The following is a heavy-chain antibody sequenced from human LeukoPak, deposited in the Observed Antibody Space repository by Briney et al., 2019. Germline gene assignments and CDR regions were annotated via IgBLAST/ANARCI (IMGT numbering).Heavy chain of an antibody. D-gene: IGHD4-11*01. CDR1: GFTFSSYE. V-gene: IGHV3-48*03. CDR3: SSRLPPDY. J-gene: IGHJ4*02. Sequence: GGSLRLSCGASGFTFSSYEMNWIRQAPGKGLEWVSYISSSGSNIYYADSVKGRFSISRDDAKNSLYLQMNSLRAEDTAVYYCSSRLPPDYWGQGTLVTVSS. CDR2: ISSSGSNI.